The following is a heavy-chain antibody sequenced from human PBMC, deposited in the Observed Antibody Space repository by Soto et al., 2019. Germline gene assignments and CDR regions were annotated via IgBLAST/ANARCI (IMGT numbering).Heavy chain of an antibody. Sequence: PGKGLEWIGYIYYSGSTYYNPSLKSRVTISVDTSKNQFSLKLSSVTAADTAVYYGARARGARYFDYWAQGTLVPVSS. CDR2: IYYSGST. J-gene: IGHJ4*02. D-gene: IGHD2-15*01. CDR3: ARARGARYFDY. V-gene: IGHV4-30-4*06.